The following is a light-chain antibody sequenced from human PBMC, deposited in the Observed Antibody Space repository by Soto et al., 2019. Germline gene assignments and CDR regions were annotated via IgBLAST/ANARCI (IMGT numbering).Light chain of an antibody. J-gene: IGKJ2*01. CDR3: QQSHSIPYT. CDR1: QTISSY. Sequence: DIQMTQSPSSLSASVGDRVTITCRASQTISSYLNWYQQKPGKAPNLLIYAASSLQSGVPSRFSGSGSGTDFTLTISSLQPEDFATYYWQQSHSIPYTFGQGTKLEIK. CDR2: AAS. V-gene: IGKV1-39*01.